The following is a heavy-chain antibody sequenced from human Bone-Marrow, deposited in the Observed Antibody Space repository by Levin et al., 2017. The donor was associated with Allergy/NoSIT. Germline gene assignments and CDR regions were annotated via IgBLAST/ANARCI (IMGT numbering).Heavy chain of an antibody. Sequence: GESLKISCAASGFTFSTYGMHWVRQTPGKGLEWVAIIRYDGSKKYYADSVQGRFTISRDISQNTLYLQMNDLRVDDTGVYYCARDRGDWLPFDPWGQGTLVTVSS. D-gene: IGHD2-21*02. J-gene: IGHJ5*02. CDR1: GFTFSTYG. CDR3: ARDRGDWLPFDP. CDR2: IRYDGSKK. V-gene: IGHV3-30*02.